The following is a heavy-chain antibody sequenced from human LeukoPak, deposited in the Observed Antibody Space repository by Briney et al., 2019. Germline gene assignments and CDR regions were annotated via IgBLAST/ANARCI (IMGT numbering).Heavy chain of an antibody. CDR1: GGSMIDYF. V-gene: IGHV4-34*01. CDR2: INDSGST. J-gene: IGHJ4*02. Sequence: SETLSLTCTVSGGSMIDYFWTWIRQPPGKGLEWIAEINDSGSTNSNSSLRSRVAISLDTSKNQFSLRLTSVTAADTAVYYCARGQYCSTTTCYSARRYFDFWGQGTLVTVSS. D-gene: IGHD2-2*01. CDR3: ARGQYCSTTTCYSARRYFDF.